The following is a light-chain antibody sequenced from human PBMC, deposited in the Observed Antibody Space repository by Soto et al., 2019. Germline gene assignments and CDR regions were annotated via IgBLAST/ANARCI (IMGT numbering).Light chain of an antibody. CDR3: QTWATDIRL. V-gene: IGLV4-69*01. CDR1: WGHDRYA. CDR2: VNSDGSH. J-gene: IGLJ1*01. Sequence: QPVPTQSPSASPSLGASVKLTRTLSWGHDRYASAWHQQQPEKGPRYLMKVNSDGSHIKGHGSPDRFSGSSSGTDRYLTLYSLQSEDEDDPYCQTWATDIRLFGAGTK.